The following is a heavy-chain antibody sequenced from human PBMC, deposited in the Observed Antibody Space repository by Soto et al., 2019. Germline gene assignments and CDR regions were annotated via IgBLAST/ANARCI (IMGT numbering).Heavy chain of an antibody. J-gene: IGHJ4*02. CDR3: AKETYSGPLDY. D-gene: IGHD2-15*01. V-gene: IGHV3-30*18. CDR1: GFTFSSYG. Sequence: QGQLVESGGGVVQPGRSLSLSCAASGFTFSSYGMHWVRQAPGKGLEWVAVISYDGSNKYYADSVKGRFTISRDNSKNTLYLQMNSLRAEDTAVYYCAKETYSGPLDYWGQGTLVTVSS. CDR2: ISYDGSNK.